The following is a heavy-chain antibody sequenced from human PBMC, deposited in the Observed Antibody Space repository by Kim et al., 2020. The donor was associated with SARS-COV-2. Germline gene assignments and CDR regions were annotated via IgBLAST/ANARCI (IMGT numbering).Heavy chain of an antibody. V-gene: IGHV3-49*04. Sequence: GGSLRLSCTASGFTFGDYAMSWVRQAPGKGLEWVGFIRSKAYGGTTEYAASVKGRFTISRDDSKSIAYLQMNSLKTEDTALYYCTRDDIWSGYVDVWGQGTTVTVSS. CDR3: TRDDIWSGYVDV. CDR2: IRSKAYGGTT. J-gene: IGHJ6*02. CDR1: GFTFGDYA. D-gene: IGHD3-3*01.